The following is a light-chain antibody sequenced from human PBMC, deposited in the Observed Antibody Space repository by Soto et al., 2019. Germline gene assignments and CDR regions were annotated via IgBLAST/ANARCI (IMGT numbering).Light chain of an antibody. CDR3: TSFTSSSTGV. CDR1: SSDVGGYNY. V-gene: IGLV2-14*03. CDR2: EVS. J-gene: IGLJ3*02. Sequence: QSALTQPASVSGSPGQSITISCTGTSSDVGGYNYVSWFQQHPGKAPKLEIYEVSNRPSGVSNRFSGSKSGNTASLTISGLQAEDEADYYCTSFTSSSTGVFGGGTKLTVL.